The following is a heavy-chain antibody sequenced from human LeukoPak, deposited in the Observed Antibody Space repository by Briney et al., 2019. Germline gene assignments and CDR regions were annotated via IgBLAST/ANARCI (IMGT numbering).Heavy chain of an antibody. J-gene: IGHJ4*02. CDR3: TRGQGSH. CDR1: GLTVSSNY. CDR2: IYSGGST. Sequence: PGGSLRLSCAASGLTVSSNYMSWVRQAPGKGLEWVSVIYSGGSTYYTDSVKGRFTISRHNSKNTLYLQMNSLRAGDTAVYYCTRGQGSHWGQGTLVTVSS. V-gene: IGHV3-53*04.